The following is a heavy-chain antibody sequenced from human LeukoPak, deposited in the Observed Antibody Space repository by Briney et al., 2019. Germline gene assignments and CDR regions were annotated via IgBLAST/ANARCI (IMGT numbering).Heavy chain of an antibody. D-gene: IGHD3-3*01. Sequence: GGSLRLSCAASGFTVSSNYMSWVRQAPGKGLEWVSVIYSGGSTYYADSVKGRFTISRDNSKNTLYLQMNSLRAEDTAVYYCASAYYDFWSGPPLLGMDVWGQGTTVTVPS. CDR3: ASAYYDFWSGPPLLGMDV. CDR2: IYSGGST. J-gene: IGHJ6*02. V-gene: IGHV3-53*05. CDR1: GFTVSSNY.